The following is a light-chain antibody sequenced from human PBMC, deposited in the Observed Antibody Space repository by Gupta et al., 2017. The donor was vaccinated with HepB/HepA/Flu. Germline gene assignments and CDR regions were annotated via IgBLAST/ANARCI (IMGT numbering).Light chain of an antibody. CDR1: SGHSSYA. CDR3: QTWGTGIVV. Sequence: QLVLTQSPSSSASLGASVTLTCTLSSGHSSYAIAWHQQQPEKGPRYLMKLNSDGSHSKGDGLPDRFSGSSSGAERYLTISSLQSEDEADYYCQTWGTGIVVFGGGTKLTVL. V-gene: IGLV4-69*01. J-gene: IGLJ2*01. CDR2: LNSDGSH.